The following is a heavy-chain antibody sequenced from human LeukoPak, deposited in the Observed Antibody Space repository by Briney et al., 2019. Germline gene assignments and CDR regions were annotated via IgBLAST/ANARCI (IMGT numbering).Heavy chain of an antibody. CDR3: ARHTSSGYYSYYMDV. Sequence: SETLSLTCTVSGGSISSSSCYWGWIRQPPGKGLEWIGSIYYSGSTYYNPSLKSRVTISVDTSKNQFSLKLSSVTAADTAVYYCARHTSSGYYSYYMDVWGKGTTVTISS. CDR2: IYYSGST. J-gene: IGHJ6*03. V-gene: IGHV4-39*07. CDR1: GGSISSSSCY. D-gene: IGHD3-22*01.